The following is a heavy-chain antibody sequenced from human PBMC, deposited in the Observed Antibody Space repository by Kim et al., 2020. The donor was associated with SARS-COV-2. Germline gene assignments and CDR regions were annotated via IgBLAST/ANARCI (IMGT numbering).Heavy chain of an antibody. Sequence: GGSLRLSCTASGFTFGDYAMTWVRQAPGKGLEWVGFIRTKTYGGTTEYGASARGRFTISRDDSKSIAYLQMKSLAIGDTAVYYCTRDRRDLTNCSGDSCYIERWFDPWGQGTLVTVSS. CDR2: IRTKTYGGTT. CDR3: TRDRRDLTNCSGDSCYIERWFDP. J-gene: IGHJ5*02. D-gene: IGHD2-15*01. CDR1: GFTFGDYA. V-gene: IGHV3-49*04.